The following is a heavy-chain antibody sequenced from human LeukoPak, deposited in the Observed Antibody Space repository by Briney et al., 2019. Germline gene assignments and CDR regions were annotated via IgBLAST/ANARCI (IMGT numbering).Heavy chain of an antibody. Sequence: TGGSLRLSCAASGFTFDDYAMHWVRRAPGKGLEWVSGINWNSGTIDYADSVKGRFTISRDNAKNSLYLQMNSLRAEDTAVYYCARGGEQRVNWYFDLWGRGTLVTVSS. CDR2: INWNSGTI. V-gene: IGHV3-9*01. D-gene: IGHD6-25*01. CDR3: ARGGEQRVNWYFDL. CDR1: GFTFDDYA. J-gene: IGHJ2*01.